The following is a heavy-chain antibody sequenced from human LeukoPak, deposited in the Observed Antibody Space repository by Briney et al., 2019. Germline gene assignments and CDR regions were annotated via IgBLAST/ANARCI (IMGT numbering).Heavy chain of an antibody. Sequence: PGGSLRLSCAASGFTFSSYDMHWVRQAPGKGLEWVSAIGTAGDTYYPGSVKGRFTISRENAKNSLYLQMNSLRAGDTAVYYCAKDKAGSTAYYFDYWGQGTLVTVSS. CDR2: IGTAGDT. D-gene: IGHD6-13*01. CDR3: AKDKAGSTAYYFDY. CDR1: GFTFSSYD. J-gene: IGHJ4*02. V-gene: IGHV3-13*01.